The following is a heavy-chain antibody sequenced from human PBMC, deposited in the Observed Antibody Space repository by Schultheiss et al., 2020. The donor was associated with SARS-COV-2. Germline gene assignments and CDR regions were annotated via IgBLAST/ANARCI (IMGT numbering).Heavy chain of an antibody. D-gene: IGHD6-6*01. CDR3: ARDRQGSSSSGYFDY. J-gene: IGHJ4*02. CDR1: GYTFTNYW. Sequence: GESLKISCKGSGYTFTNYWIGWVRQMPGQGLEWMGIINPADSATRYSPSFQGQVTISVDKSISTAYLQWSSLKASDTAMYYCARDRQGSSSSGYFDYWGQGTLVTVSS. V-gene: IGHV5-51*01. CDR2: INPADSAT.